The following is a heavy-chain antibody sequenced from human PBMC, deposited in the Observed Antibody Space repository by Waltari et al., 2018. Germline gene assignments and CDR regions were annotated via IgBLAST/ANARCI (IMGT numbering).Heavy chain of an antibody. CDR3: ARRGFCTNGVCNLDY. CDR2: ISGYNVVT. Sequence: QVQLVQSGAEVKKPGASVKVSCKASGYSFTSYGISWVRQAPGQGLEWMGWISGYNVVTQYAQKRQDRVTMTTYTSTTTAYMELRSLRSDDTAVYYCARRGFCTNGVCNLDYWGQGTLVTVSS. CDR1: GYSFTSYG. D-gene: IGHD2-8*01. V-gene: IGHV1-18*01. J-gene: IGHJ4*02.